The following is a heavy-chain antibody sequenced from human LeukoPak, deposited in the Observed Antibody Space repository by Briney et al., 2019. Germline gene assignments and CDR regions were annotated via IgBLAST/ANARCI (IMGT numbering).Heavy chain of an antibody. J-gene: IGHJ6*02. V-gene: IGHV3-48*03. CDR1: GFTFSSYE. D-gene: IGHD3-16*01. CDR3: ARIPLGEWYYYYGMDV. Sequence: GGSLRLSCAASGFTFSSYEMNWGRQAPGKGLEWVSYISSSGSTIYYADSVKGRFTISRDNAKNSLYLQMNSLRAEDTAVYYCARIPLGEWYYYYGMDVWGQGTTVTVSS. CDR2: ISSSGSTI.